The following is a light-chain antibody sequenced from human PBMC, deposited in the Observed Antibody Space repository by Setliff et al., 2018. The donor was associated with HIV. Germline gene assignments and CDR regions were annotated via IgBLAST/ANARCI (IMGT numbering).Light chain of an antibody. CDR1: SSDVGGYNY. CDR3: SSFVAGNSVV. Sequence: QSALTQPPSASGSPGQSVTISCTGTSSDVGGYNYVSWYRQHPGKAPKLIIYEVNRRPLGVPARFSGSKSGNTASLTVSGLQAEDEADYHCSSFVAGNSVVFGGGTKVTVL. J-gene: IGLJ2*01. V-gene: IGLV2-8*01. CDR2: EVN.